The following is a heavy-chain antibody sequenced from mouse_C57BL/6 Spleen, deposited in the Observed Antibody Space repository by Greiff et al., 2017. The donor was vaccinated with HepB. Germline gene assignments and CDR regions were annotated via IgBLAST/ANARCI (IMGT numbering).Heavy chain of an antibody. D-gene: IGHD1-1*01. V-gene: IGHV1-9*01. Sequence: QVQLQQSGAELMKPGASVKLSCKATGYTFTGYWIEWVKQRPGHGLEWIGEILPGSGSTNYNEKFKGKATFTADTSSNTAYMTLSSLTTEDSAIYYCSRPSTTVVAYYFDYWGQGTTLTVSS. CDR2: ILPGSGST. CDR3: SRPSTTVVAYYFDY. J-gene: IGHJ2*01. CDR1: GYTFTGYW.